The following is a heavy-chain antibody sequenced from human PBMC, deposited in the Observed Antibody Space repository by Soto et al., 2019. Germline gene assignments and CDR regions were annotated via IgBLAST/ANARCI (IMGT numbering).Heavy chain of an antibody. CDR1: VGTFSSYA. J-gene: IGHJ4*02. CDR3: ARDGSGWYYFDY. CDR2: IIPIFGTA. V-gene: IGHV1-69*12. D-gene: IGHD6-19*01. Sequence: QVQLVQSGAEVKKPGSSVKVSCKASVGTFSSYAISWVRQAPGQGLEWMGGIIPIFGTANYAQKFQGRVTVTADEDTSTAYMELSSLRAEDTAVYYCARDGSGWYYFDYWGQGTLVTVCS.